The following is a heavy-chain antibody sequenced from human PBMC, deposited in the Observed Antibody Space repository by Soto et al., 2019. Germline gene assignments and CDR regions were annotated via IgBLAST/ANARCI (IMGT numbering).Heavy chain of an antibody. CDR2: IYHSGST. Sequence: TLSLTCAVSGGSISSSNWWSWVRQPPGKGLEWIGEIYHSGSTNYNPSLKSRVTISVDTSKNQFSLKLSSVTAADTAVYYCARLSIYYEILTGPNAYGMDVWGQGTTVTVSS. CDR1: GGSISSSNW. D-gene: IGHD3-9*01. CDR3: ARLSIYYEILTGPNAYGMDV. J-gene: IGHJ6*02. V-gene: IGHV4-4*02.